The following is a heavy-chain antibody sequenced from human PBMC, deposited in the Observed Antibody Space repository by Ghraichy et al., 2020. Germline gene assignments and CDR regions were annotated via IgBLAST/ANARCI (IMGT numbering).Heavy chain of an antibody. CDR1: GGSFSGYY. J-gene: IGHJ6*02. CDR3: ARGATYYDILTGYYRYYYGMDV. CDR2: INHSGST. D-gene: IGHD3-9*01. Sequence: SETLSLTCAVYGGSFSGYYWSWIRQPPGKGLEWIGEINHSGSTNYNPSLKSRVTISVDTSKNQFSLKLSSVTAADTAVYYCARGATYYDILTGYYRYYYGMDVWGQGTTVTVSS. V-gene: IGHV4-34*01.